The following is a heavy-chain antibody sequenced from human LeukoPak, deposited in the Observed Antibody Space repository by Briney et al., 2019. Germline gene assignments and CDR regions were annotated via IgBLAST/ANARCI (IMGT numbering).Heavy chain of an antibody. CDR3: ARDAATHWEY. D-gene: IGHD1-26*01. J-gene: IGHJ4*02. CDR2: ISSSSSYI. Sequence: ETLSLTCTVSGGSISSYYWSWIRQPPGKGLEWVSSISSSSSYIYYADSVKGRFTISRDNAKNSLFLQMNSLRAEDTAVYYCARDAATHWEYWGQGTLVTVSS. V-gene: IGHV3-21*01. CDR1: GGSISSYY.